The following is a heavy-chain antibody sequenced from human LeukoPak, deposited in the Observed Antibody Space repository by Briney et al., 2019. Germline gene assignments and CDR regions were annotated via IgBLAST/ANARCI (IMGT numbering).Heavy chain of an antibody. CDR1: GFTFSSYA. CDR2: ISGSSATI. J-gene: IGHJ4*02. V-gene: IGHV3-23*01. Sequence: GGSLRLSCAASGFTFSSYAMSWVRQAPGKGLEWVSAISGSSATIFYADSVKGRFTISRDNSKNTLYLQMNSLRAEDTAIYHCAKGKESGSNRARLYDYWGQGTLLTVSS. D-gene: IGHD1-26*01. CDR3: AKGKESGSNRARLYDY.